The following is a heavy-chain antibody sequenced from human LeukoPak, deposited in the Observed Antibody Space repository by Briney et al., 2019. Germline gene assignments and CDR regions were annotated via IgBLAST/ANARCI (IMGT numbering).Heavy chain of an antibody. Sequence: ASVTVSFKASGYTFTSYYMHWVRQAPGQGLEWMGIINHSGGSTSYAQKFQVRVTMTSDTSTSTVYMELSSLRSEDTAVYYCARAGYMDVWGKGTTVTVSS. CDR3: ARAGYMDV. V-gene: IGHV1-46*01. CDR2: INHSGGST. CDR1: GYTFTSYY. J-gene: IGHJ6*03.